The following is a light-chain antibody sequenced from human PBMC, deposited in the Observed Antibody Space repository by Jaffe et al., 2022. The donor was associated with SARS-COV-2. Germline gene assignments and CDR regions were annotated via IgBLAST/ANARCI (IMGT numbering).Light chain of an antibody. Sequence: EIVLTQSPATLSLSPGERATLSCRASQSVSTFLAWYQHKPGQAPRLLIYDASNRATGIPARFSGSGSGTDFTLTISSLEPEDFAVYYCQQRTYWPRLTFGGGTKVEI. CDR2: DAS. V-gene: IGKV3-11*01. J-gene: IGKJ4*01. CDR3: QQRTYWPRLT. CDR1: QSVSTF.